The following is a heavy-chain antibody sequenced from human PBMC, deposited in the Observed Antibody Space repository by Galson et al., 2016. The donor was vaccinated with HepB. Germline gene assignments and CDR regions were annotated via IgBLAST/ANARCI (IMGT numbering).Heavy chain of an antibody. CDR3: ARDRGLRVLEWFMAW. CDR1: GFTFSDYS. V-gene: IGHV3-30*04. CDR2: MSYDENHK. Sequence: SLRLSCAASGFTFSDYSMHWVRQAPGKGLEWLGVMSYDENHKYYADYVKDRITISRDNFKNTLYLHMSGLRAEDTAVYYCARDRGLRVLEWFMAWWGQGTLVTVSS. D-gene: IGHD3-3*01. J-gene: IGHJ4*02.